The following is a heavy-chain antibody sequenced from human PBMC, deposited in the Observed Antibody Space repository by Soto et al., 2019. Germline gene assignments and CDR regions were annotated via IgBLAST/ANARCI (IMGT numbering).Heavy chain of an antibody. CDR2: ISGSGGGT. CDR1: GFTFNNYA. CDR3: AKVLLAGTYYYYGMDV. D-gene: IGHD6-19*01. J-gene: IGHJ6*02. V-gene: IGHV3-23*01. Sequence: GSLRLSCAASGFTFNNYAMNWVRQAPGKGLEWVSGISGSGGGTHYAGSVKGRFTISRDNSMNTLYLQMNSMRAEDTAVYYCAKVLLAGTYYYYGMDVWGQGTTVTVSS.